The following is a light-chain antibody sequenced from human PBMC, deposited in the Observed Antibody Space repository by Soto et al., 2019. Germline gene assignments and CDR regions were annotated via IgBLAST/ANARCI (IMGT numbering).Light chain of an antibody. J-gene: IGLJ1*01. Sequence: QSALTQPASVSGSPGQSITISCTGTSSDVGGYNYVSWYQQHPGKAPKLMIYDVSNRPSGVSNRFSGSKSGHTASLTISGLQADDDADYYCSSYTSSSTLPYVFGTGTKLTVL. CDR3: SSYTSSSTLPYV. CDR1: SSDVGGYNY. V-gene: IGLV2-14*01. CDR2: DVS.